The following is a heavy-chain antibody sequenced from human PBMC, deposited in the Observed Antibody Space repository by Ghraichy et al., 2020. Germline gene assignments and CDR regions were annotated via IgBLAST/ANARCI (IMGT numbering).Heavy chain of an antibody. CDR2: IYYSGST. CDR1: GGSISSSSYY. D-gene: IGHD2-21*01. J-gene: IGHJ2*01. V-gene: IGHV4-39*01. Sequence: SETLSLTCTVSGGSISSSSYYWGGIRQPPGKGLEWIGSIYYSGSTYYNPSLKSRVTISVDTSKNQFSLKLSSVTAADTAVYYCARASIPAFDLWGRGTLVTVSS. CDR3: ARASIPAFDL.